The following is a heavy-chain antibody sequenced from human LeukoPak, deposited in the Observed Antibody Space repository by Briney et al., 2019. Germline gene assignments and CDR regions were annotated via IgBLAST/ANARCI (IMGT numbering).Heavy chain of an antibody. CDR2: ISYDGSSK. V-gene: IGHV3-30-3*01. D-gene: IGHD4-17*01. J-gene: IGHJ4*02. CDR1: GFTFSRYA. Sequence: PGGSLRLSCAASGFTFSRYAMHWDRQAPGKGLEWVAIISYDGSSKYYADSVKGRFTISRDNSKNTLYLQMNSRRAEDTAVYYCARNPYGDYYFDYWGQGTLVTVSS. CDR3: ARNPYGDYYFDY.